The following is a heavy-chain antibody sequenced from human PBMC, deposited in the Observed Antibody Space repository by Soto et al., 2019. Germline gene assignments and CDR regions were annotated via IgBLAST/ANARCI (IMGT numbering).Heavy chain of an antibody. Sequence: PGWSLRLSCASSVFTFISYAMRWVRQSPGKGLEWVSAISVVGTSTYYAESVRGRFTISRDNSKNTLHLQMNGLRTEDTALYYCARMTTLVTPLDYWGQGTLVTVSS. D-gene: IGHD3-16*01. V-gene: IGHV3-23*01. CDR3: ARMTTLVTPLDY. J-gene: IGHJ4*02. CDR1: VFTFISYA. CDR2: ISVVGTST.